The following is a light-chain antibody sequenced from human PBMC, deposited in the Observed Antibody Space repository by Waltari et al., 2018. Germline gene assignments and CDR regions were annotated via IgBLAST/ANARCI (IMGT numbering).Light chain of an antibody. J-gene: IGKJ1*01. CDR1: QSIHSAY. V-gene: IGKV3-20*01. Sequence: EIVLTQSPGTLSLTPGDRVTVSCRASQSIHSAYLAWYQPKPGQAPRLLIFGTSARAAGIPDRFSGSGSGTDFTLTISRLEPEDFAVYLCHQYGPSLWTFGQGTKVEI. CDR2: GTS. CDR3: HQYGPSLWT.